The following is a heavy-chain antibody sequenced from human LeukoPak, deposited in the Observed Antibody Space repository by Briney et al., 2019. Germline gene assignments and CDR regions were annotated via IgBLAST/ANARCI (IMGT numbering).Heavy chain of an antibody. CDR2: IGTAGDT. CDR3: ARGPLVVVVNWFDP. CDR1: GFTFSSYD. D-gene: IGHD2-15*01. Sequence: GGSRRPSCAACGFTFSSYDMRWVRQATGKGLEWVAAIGTAGDTYYPGSVKGQFTISRENAKNSLYLQMNSLRAGDTAVYYCARGPLVVVVNWFDPWGQGTLVTVSS. J-gene: IGHJ5*02. V-gene: IGHV3-13*03.